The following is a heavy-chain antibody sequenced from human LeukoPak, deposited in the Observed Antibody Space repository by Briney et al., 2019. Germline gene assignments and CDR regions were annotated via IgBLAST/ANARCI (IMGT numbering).Heavy chain of an antibody. J-gene: IGHJ3*02. CDR3: ARSGWGNRQAFDI. Sequence: ASVKVSCKASGYTFTSYGISWVRQAPGQGLEWMGWISGYDGNTKYAQKVQGRVTMTTDTSTSTAYMELRSLRSDDTAVYYCARSGWGNRQAFDIWGQGTMVTVSS. D-gene: IGHD6-19*01. CDR2: ISGYDGNT. CDR1: GYTFTSYG. V-gene: IGHV1-18*01.